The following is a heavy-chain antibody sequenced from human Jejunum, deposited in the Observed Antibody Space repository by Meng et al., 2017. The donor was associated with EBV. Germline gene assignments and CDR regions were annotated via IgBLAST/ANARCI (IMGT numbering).Heavy chain of an antibody. CDR3: ARYVPNGSFWYFDF. CDR2: ISVKNGEA. CDR1: GYIFTNSD. V-gene: IGHV1-18*01. J-gene: IGHJ2*01. D-gene: IGHD6-13*01. Sequence: QVQLVQSGADAKKPGASMKVSCKASGYIFTNSDISWVRQAPGQGLEWMGWISVKNGEAKYPQNFQGRVTMTTDTTTSTAYMELRSLTSDDTAVYYCARYVPNGSFWYFDFWGRGTLVTVSS.